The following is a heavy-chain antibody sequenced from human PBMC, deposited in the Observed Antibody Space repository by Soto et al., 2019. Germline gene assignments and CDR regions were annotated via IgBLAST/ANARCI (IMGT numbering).Heavy chain of an antibody. CDR2: IKQDGSEK. Sequence: EVQLVESGGGLVQPGGSLRLSCAASGFTFSSYWMSWVRQAPGKGLEWVANIKQDGSEKYYVDSVKGRFTISRDNAKNSLYMQMHSLRAEDTAVYYGARDLSSGWYGGYFDYWGQGTLVTVSS. CDR3: ARDLSSGWYGGYFDY. CDR1: GFTFSSYW. V-gene: IGHV3-7*01. J-gene: IGHJ4*02. D-gene: IGHD6-19*01.